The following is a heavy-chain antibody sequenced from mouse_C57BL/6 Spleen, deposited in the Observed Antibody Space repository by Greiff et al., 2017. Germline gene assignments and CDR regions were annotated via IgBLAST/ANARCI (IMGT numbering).Heavy chain of an antibody. CDR3: TRGTTPGMDY. V-gene: IGHV1-15*01. Sequence: VQLQQSGAELVRPGASVTLSCKASGYTFTDYEMHWVKQTPVHGLEWLGAIDPAPGGTAYNQKFKGKAILTADKSSSTAYMELRSLTSEDSAVYYCTRGTTPGMDYWGQGTSVTVSS. D-gene: IGHD1-1*01. CDR2: IDPAPGGT. J-gene: IGHJ4*01. CDR1: GYTFTDYE.